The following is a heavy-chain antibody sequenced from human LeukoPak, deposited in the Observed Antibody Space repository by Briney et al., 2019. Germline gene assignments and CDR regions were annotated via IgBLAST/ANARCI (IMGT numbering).Heavy chain of an antibody. CDR2: ISSSSSYI. CDR3: ARDFRITMVRGVRDAFDI. Sequence: ETLSLTCTVSGYSISSGYYWGWIRQPPGKGLEWVSSISSSSSYIYYADSVKGRFTISRDNAKNSLYLQMNSLRAEDTAVYYCARDFRITMVRGVRDAFDIWGQGTMVTVSS. J-gene: IGHJ3*02. V-gene: IGHV3-21*01. CDR1: GYSISSGYY. D-gene: IGHD3-10*01.